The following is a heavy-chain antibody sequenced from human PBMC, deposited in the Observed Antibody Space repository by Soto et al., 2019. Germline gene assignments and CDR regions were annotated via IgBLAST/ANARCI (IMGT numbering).Heavy chain of an antibody. V-gene: IGHV1-69*01. J-gene: IGHJ6*02. CDR2: ISRIDGAT. CDR3: XXXXXXXXXXXXXXXXXXTYGMDV. Sequence: QVQLMQSGAEVKKPGSSVKVSCKASGGTFSRHGISWVRQAPGQGLEWMGGISRIDGATRYAQKFQGRVTITADESTTTXSXXXXXXXXXXXXXXXXXXXXXXXXXXXXXXXXXXTYGMDVWGQGTTVTVSS. CDR1: GGTFSRHG.